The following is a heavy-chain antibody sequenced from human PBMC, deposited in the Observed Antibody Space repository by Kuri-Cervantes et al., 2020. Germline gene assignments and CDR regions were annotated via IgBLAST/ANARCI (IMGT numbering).Heavy chain of an antibody. CDR1: GDSVSSNSAA. Sequence: LRLSCAISGDSVSSNSAAWNWIRQSPSRGLEWLGRTYYRSKWYNDYAVSVKSRITINPDTSKNQFSLQLNSVTPEDTAVYYRAGDYDSSGNFDYWGQGTLVTVSS. CDR3: AGDYDSSGNFDY. J-gene: IGHJ4*02. D-gene: IGHD3-22*01. CDR2: TYYRSKWYN. V-gene: IGHV6-1*01.